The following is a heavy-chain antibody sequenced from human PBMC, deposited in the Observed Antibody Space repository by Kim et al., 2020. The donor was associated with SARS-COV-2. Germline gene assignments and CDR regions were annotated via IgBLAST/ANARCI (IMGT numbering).Heavy chain of an antibody. CDR3: AKDGGDFDWLLGYDYVWGSYRYEF. J-gene: IGHJ4*02. D-gene: IGHD3-16*02. CDR2: ISGSGGST. Sequence: GGSLRLSCAASGFTFSSYAMSWVRQAPGKGLEWVSAISGSGGSTYYADSVKGRFTISRDNSKNTLYLQMNSLRAEDTAVYYCAKDGGDFDWLLGYDYVWGSYRYEFWGQGTLVTVSS. CDR1: GFTFSSYA. V-gene: IGHV3-23*01.